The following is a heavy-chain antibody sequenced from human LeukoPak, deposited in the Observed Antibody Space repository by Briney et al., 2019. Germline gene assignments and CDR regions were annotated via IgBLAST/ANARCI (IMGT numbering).Heavy chain of an antibody. CDR2: INYSGST. J-gene: IGHJ5*02. Sequence: SETLSLTCTVSGGSISTYYWTWIRRSPGKGLEWIGYINYSGSTNHNPSFNSRVTISVDTSKNQFSLKLSSVTAADTAVYYCARRSIGPGWFDPWGQGTLVTVSS. V-gene: IGHV4-59*08. CDR1: GGSISTYY. CDR3: ARRSIGPGWFDP.